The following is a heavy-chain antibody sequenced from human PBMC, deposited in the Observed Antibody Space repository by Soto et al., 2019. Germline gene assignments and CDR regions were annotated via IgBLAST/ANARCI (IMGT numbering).Heavy chain of an antibody. J-gene: IGHJ4*01. CDR2: IYYSGST. Sequence: PSETLSLTCTVSGGSISNSNYYWGWIRQPPGKGLDWLGNIYYSGSTSSNPSLKSRVTISVDTSKNQFSLKLSSVTAADTAVYYCARFAVVAAAYYFDYWGHGTLVTVSS. D-gene: IGHD2-15*01. CDR1: GGSISNSNYY. CDR3: ARFAVVAAAYYFDY. V-gene: IGHV4-39*01.